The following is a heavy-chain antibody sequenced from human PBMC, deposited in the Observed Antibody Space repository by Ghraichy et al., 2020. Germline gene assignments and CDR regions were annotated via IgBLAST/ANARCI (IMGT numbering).Heavy chain of an antibody. Sequence: SETLSLTCAVYGGSFSGYYWSWIRQPPGKGLEWIGEINHSGSTNYNPSLKSRVTISVDTSKNQFSLKLSSVTAADTAVYYCARLPPSAAAGVKPGFDPWGQGTLVTVSS. CDR3: ARLPPSAAAGVKPGFDP. CDR1: GGSFSGYY. D-gene: IGHD6-13*01. CDR2: INHSGST. J-gene: IGHJ5*02. V-gene: IGHV4-34*01.